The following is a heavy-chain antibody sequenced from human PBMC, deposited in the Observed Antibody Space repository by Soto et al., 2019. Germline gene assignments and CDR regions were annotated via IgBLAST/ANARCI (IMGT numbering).Heavy chain of an antibody. Sequence: QVQLQQWGAGLLKPSETLSLTCAVYGGSFSGYYWSWIRQPPGKGLEWIGEINHSGSTNYNPSLKSRVTISVDTSKNQFSLKLSSVTAADTAVYYCARAILLWFGESVQDFDYWGQGTLVTVSS. CDR1: GGSFSGYY. J-gene: IGHJ4*02. CDR2: INHSGST. D-gene: IGHD3-10*01. V-gene: IGHV4-34*01. CDR3: ARAILLWFGESVQDFDY.